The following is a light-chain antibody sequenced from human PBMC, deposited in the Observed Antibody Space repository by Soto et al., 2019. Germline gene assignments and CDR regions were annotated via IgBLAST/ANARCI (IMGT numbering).Light chain of an antibody. V-gene: IGKV3-15*01. CDR1: QSVSST. CDR2: GAS. J-gene: IGKJ1*01. CDR3: QQYGNWPRT. Sequence: EIVMRQSPATLSVSPGERATLSCRASQSVSSTLAWYQQKPGQAPRLLIYGASTRATGIPARFSGSGSGTEFTLIISSLQAEDFAVYYCQQYGNWPRTFGQGTKVDNK.